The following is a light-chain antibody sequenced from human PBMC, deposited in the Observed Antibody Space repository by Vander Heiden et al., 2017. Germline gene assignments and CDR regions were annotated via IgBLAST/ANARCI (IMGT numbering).Light chain of an antibody. J-gene: IGLJ3*02. CDR2: RDS. Sequence: SSELTQPLSVSVSLGQTARLTCGGNNSGSKNVRWHQHTPGQPPVLVIYRDSNRPSGIPELFSGSNSGNTATLTISRAQAGDEAYYYCQVWDSSTAVFGGGTKLTVL. CDR1: NSGSKN. V-gene: IGLV3-9*01. CDR3: QVWDSSTAV.